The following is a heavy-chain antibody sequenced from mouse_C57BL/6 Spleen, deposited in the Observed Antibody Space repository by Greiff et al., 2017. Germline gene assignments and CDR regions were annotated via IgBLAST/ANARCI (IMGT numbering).Heavy chain of an antibody. CDR2: IHPSDSDT. CDR3: AISARIYDGYSNFDY. V-gene: IGHV1-74*01. J-gene: IGHJ2*01. D-gene: IGHD2-3*01. Sequence: QVQLKQPGAELVKPGASVKVSCKASGYTFTSYWMHWVKQRPGQGLEWIGRIHPSDSDTNYNQKLEGKATLTVDKSSSTAYMQLSSLTSEDSAVYYCAISARIYDGYSNFDYWGQGTTLTVSS. CDR1: GYTFTSYW.